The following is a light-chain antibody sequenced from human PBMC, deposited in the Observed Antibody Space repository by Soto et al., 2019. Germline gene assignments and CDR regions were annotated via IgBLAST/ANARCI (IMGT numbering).Light chain of an antibody. V-gene: IGLV6-57*03. Sequence: NLMLTQPHSVSESPGKTVTISCTRSSGNIASNYVQWFQQRPGSAPSTIIYEDNQRPSGVPDRFSGSIDSSSNSASLTISGLKTEDEADYYCQSYDSASQVFGGGTKVTVL. CDR1: SGNIASNY. J-gene: IGLJ2*01. CDR3: QSYDSASQV. CDR2: EDN.